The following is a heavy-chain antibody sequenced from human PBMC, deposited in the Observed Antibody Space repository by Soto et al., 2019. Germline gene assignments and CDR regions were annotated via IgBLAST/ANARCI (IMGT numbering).Heavy chain of an antibody. D-gene: IGHD5-12*01. CDR3: VRDPSDVLTTITGGFDY. V-gene: IGHV3-48*03. Sequence: EVQLVESGGGLVQPGGSLRLSCAASGFTFSSYEMNWVRQAPGKGLEWVSYISSSGRTIYYADSLKGRFTISRDNAKNSLYLQMSSLRAEDTAVYYCVRDPSDVLTTITGGFDYWGQGTLVTVSS. CDR2: ISSSGRTI. CDR1: GFTFSSYE. J-gene: IGHJ4*02.